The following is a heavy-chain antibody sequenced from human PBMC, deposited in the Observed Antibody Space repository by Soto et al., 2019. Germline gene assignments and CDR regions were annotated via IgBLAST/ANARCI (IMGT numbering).Heavy chain of an antibody. CDR3: ARGITGGGSNWFDP. J-gene: IGHJ5*02. CDR1: GGSISSYY. Sequence: SETLSLTCTVSGGSISSYYWSWIRQPPGKGLEWIGYIYYSGSTNYNPSLKSRVTISVDTSKNQFSLKLSSVTAADTAVYYCARGITGGGSNWFDPWGQGTLVTVSS. CDR2: IYYSGST. D-gene: IGHD1-20*01. V-gene: IGHV4-59*01.